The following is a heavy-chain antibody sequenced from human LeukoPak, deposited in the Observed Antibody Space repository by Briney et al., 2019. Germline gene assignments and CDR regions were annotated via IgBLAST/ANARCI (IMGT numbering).Heavy chain of an antibody. CDR1: GFTFDDYA. V-gene: IGHV3-9*03. D-gene: IGHD3-10*01. CDR3: AKSPGVNSAPFDT. Sequence: GGSLRLSCAASGFTFDDYAMHWVRQAPGKGLEWVSGISWNSGSIGYADSVKGRFTISRDNAKNSLYLQMNSLRAEDMALYYCAKSPGVNSAPFDTWGQGTLVTVSS. CDR2: ISWNSGSI. J-gene: IGHJ5*02.